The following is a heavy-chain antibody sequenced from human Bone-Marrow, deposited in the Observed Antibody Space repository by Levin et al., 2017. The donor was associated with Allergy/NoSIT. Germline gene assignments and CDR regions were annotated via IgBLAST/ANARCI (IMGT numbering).Heavy chain of an antibody. J-gene: IGHJ4*02. V-gene: IGHV3-30-3*01. D-gene: IGHD6-13*01. CDR1: GFTFNTYA. CDR3: ARDFVGSTWPPLNFDY. Sequence: GESLKISCAASGFTFNTYALHWVRQAPGKGLEWVAVISYDGSSKYYADSVKDRFTISRDDSKNTLYLQMNSLRGEDTALYYCARDFVGSTWPPLNFDYWGRGTLVTVSS. CDR2: ISYDGSSK.